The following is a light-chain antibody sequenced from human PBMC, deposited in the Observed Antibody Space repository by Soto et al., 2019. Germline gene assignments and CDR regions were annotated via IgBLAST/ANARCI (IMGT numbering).Light chain of an antibody. CDR3: QQFDTSPWT. J-gene: IGKJ1*01. CDR1: QSVSGSN. CDR2: GAS. V-gene: IGKV3-20*01. Sequence: ETAVPQSPCTLSLSPGQRATLSCRASQSVSGSNLAWYQQKPGQAPRLVIFGASTRAPGIPDRFTASGSGTDFTVTISRLEPEDFAVYYCQQFDTSPWTFGQGTKVDIK.